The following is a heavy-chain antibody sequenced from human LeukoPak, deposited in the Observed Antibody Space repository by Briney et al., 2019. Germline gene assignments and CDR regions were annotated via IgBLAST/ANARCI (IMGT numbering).Heavy chain of an antibody. J-gene: IGHJ5*02. Sequence: GGTLSLSCSAAGFIYRPYSMSWVRQVPGKEMDRLSTISSGSSHIFYADSLKGRFTISRDNAKNSLYLQMHSLRAEDTAVYYCARLTAATTTWFDPWGQGTLVTVSS. CDR3: ARLTAATTTWFDP. V-gene: IGHV3-21*01. D-gene: IGHD1-1*01. CDR1: GFIYRPYS. CDR2: ISSGSSHI.